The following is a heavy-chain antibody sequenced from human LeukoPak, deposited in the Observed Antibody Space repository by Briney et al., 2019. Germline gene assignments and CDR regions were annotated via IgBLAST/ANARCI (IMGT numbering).Heavy chain of an antibody. CDR3: ARQSKGIIVITDFQH. J-gene: IGHJ1*01. D-gene: IGHD3-22*01. CDR1: GGSISSSSYY. CDR2: IYYSGNT. V-gene: IGHV4-39*01. Sequence: SETLSLTCTVSGGSISSSSYYWGWIRQPPGKGLEWVGSIYYSGNTYYSPSLKSRVTISVDTSKNQFSLKLSSVTAADTAVYYCARQSKGIIVITDFQHWGQGTLVTVSS.